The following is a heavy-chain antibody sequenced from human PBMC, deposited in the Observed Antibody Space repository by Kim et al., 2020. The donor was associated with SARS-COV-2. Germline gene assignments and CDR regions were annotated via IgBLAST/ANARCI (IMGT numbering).Heavy chain of an antibody. V-gene: IGHV3-30*07. D-gene: IGHD3-9*01. Sequence: GRFTITRDNTKNRLYLQMNSLRAEDTAVYYCARDSGDILTDRKPLYGMDVWGQGTTVTVSS. J-gene: IGHJ6*02. CDR3: ARDSGDILTDRKPLYGMDV.